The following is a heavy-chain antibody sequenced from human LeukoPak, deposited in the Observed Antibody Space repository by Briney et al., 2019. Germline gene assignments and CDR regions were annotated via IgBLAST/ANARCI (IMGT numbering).Heavy chain of an antibody. V-gene: IGHV1-2*02. CDR1: GYTFTSYG. CDR3: GSVRGILSYFDL. D-gene: IGHD3-16*01. Sequence: GASVKVSCKASGYTFTSYGISWVRQAPGQGLEWMGWINLNTGGTNYAQKFDGRFSMTRDTSINTAFMELSGLTFDDTAVYYCGSVRGILSYFDLWGRGTLVTVSS. CDR2: INLNTGGT. J-gene: IGHJ2*01.